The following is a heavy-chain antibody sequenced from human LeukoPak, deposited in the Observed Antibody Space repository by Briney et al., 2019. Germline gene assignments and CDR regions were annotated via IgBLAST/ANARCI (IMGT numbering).Heavy chain of an antibody. CDR3: ARARFGSRYGGYDFFDF. J-gene: IGHJ4*02. Sequence: GASVKVSCKASGFTFSTSAMQWVRQPRGQRLEWIGWIVVGSGIANYAERFQERVPITRNTSIRTAYMELSSLRSEDAAVYYCARARFGSRYGGYDFFDFWGQGTLVTVSS. CDR2: IVVGSGIA. V-gene: IGHV1-58*02. CDR1: GFTFSTSA. D-gene: IGHD5-12*01.